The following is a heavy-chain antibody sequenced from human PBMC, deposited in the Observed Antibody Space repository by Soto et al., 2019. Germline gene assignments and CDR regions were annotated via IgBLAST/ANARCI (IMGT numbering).Heavy chain of an antibody. D-gene: IGHD3-3*01. CDR2: ISGSGGST. Sequence: EVQLLESGGGLVQPGGSLRLSCAASGFTFSSYAMSWVRQAPGKGLEWVSAISGSGGSTYYADSVKGRFTISRDNSKNWLYLQIISLRDEDKAVYYCAKAAGRLRMTIFGVANCYFDYWGQGTLVTGSS. CDR3: AKAAGRLRMTIFGVANCYFDY. J-gene: IGHJ4*02. V-gene: IGHV3-23*01. CDR1: GFTFSSYA.